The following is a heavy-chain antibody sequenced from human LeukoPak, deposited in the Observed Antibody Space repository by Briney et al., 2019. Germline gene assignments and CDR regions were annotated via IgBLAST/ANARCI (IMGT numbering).Heavy chain of an antibody. D-gene: IGHD3-3*01. J-gene: IGHJ4*02. CDR1: GGSISSYY. CDR3: ARGPLGVRFLEWLVD. V-gene: IGHV4-59*01. Sequence: PSETLSLTCTVSGGSISSYYWSWIRQPPGKGLEWIGYICYSGSTNYNPSLKSRVTISVDTSKNQFSLKLSSVTAADTAVYYCARGPLGVRFLEWLVDWGQGTLVTVSS. CDR2: ICYSGST.